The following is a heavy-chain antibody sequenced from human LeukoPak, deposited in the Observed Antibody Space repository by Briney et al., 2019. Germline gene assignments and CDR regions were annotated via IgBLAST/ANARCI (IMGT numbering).Heavy chain of an antibody. D-gene: IGHD1-26*01. CDR3: AREKYSGSYYMMGYYYYMDV. J-gene: IGHJ6*03. Sequence: PSETLSLTCTVSGGSLSIYYWSCIRQPPGKGLEWIGEINHSGSTNYNPSLKSRVTISVDTSKNQFSLKLSSVTAADTAVYYCAREKYSGSYYMMGYYYYMDVWGKGTTVTVSS. CDR2: INHSGST. CDR1: GGSLSIYY. V-gene: IGHV4-34*01.